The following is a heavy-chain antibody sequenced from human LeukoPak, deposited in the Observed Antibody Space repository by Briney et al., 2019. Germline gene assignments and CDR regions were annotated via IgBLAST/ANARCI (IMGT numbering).Heavy chain of an antibody. V-gene: IGHV1-2*02. CDR3: ARDVDGYNYFDY. CDR1: GYTFTGYY. D-gene: IGHD5-12*01. CDR2: INPNSGGT. J-gene: IGHJ4*02. Sequence: ASVKVSCKASGYTFTGYYMHWVRQAPGQGLEWMGWINPNSGGTNYAQKFQGRVTMTRDTSISTAYMELSRLRSDDTAVYYCARDVDGYNYFDYWGQGTLVTVSS.